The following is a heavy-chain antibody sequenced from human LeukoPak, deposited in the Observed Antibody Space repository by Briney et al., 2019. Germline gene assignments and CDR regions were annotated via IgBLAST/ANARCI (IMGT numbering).Heavy chain of an antibody. Sequence: GGSLRLSCAASGFTVSSNYMSWVRQAPGKGLEWVAVISYDGSNKYYADSVKGRFTISRDNSKNTLYLQMNSLRAEDTAVYYCAKEGYCSGGSCDPHWYFDLWGRGTLVTVSS. V-gene: IGHV3-30*18. D-gene: IGHD2-15*01. CDR2: ISYDGSNK. CDR3: AKEGYCSGGSCDPHWYFDL. CDR1: GFTVSSNY. J-gene: IGHJ2*01.